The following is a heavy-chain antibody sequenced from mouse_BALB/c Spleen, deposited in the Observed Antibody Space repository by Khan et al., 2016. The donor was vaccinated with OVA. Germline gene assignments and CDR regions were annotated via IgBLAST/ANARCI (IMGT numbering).Heavy chain of an antibody. Sequence: QVQLKQSGPGLVAPSQSLSITCTISGFSLTNYGVHWVRQPPGKGLEWLGVIWSDGSTTYDSALKSRLTISKDNSKSQVFLKMDSLQTDDTAMYYGARHPYYHYYTMDCWGQGTSGTVSS. CDR3: ARHPYYHYYTMDC. CDR1: GFSLTNYG. D-gene: IGHD2-10*01. J-gene: IGHJ4*01. CDR2: IWSDGST. V-gene: IGHV2-6-1*01.